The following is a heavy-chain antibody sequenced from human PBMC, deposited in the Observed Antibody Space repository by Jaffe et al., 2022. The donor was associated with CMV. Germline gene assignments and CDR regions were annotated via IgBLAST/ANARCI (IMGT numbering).Heavy chain of an antibody. J-gene: IGHJ4*02. CDR1: SGSISNTNW. V-gene: IGHV4-4*02. CDR3: ARTGEYIYAYAY. CDR2: IHHTGSP. Sequence: QVQLQASGPGLVNPSGTLSLTCAVSSGSISNTNWWTWVRQPPGKGLEWIGEIHHTGSPNYNPSLKSRVTIAVDMSRNQFSLRLSSVTAADTAVYYCARTGEYIYAYAYWGQGTLVTVSS. D-gene: IGHD5-18*01.